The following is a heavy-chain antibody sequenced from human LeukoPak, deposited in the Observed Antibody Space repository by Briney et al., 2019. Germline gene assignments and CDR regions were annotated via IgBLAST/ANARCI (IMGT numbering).Heavy chain of an antibody. CDR3: AKAGSGYYDSSVSLGVDY. J-gene: IGHJ4*02. CDR1: GFTFDDYA. D-gene: IGHD3-22*01. V-gene: IGHV3-9*03. CDR2: ISWNMGSI. Sequence: GGSLRLSCAASGFTFDDYAMHWVRQAPGKGLEWVSGISWNMGSIGYADSVKGRFTISRDNAKNSLYLQMNSLRAEDMALYYCAKAGSGYYDSSVSLGVDYWGQGTLVTVSS.